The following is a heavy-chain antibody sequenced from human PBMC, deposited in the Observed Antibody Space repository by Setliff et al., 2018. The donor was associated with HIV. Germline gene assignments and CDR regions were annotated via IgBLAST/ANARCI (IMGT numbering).Heavy chain of an antibody. D-gene: IGHD2-2*03. V-gene: IGHV4-39*07. CDR2: IYYSGTT. CDR1: GGSISSTNYY. Sequence: SETLSLTCTVSGGSISSTNYYWGWIRQTPGKGLEWIGSIYYSGTTYYNPSLKSRVTMSVDTSTSRLSLKVLSVTAADTAMSRDDSKDTVHLEMNSLKTEDTAVYYCTTIGYCRGTTCRSAFDIWGQGTMVTVSS. J-gene: IGHJ3*02. CDR3: DSKDTVHLEMNSLKTEDTAVYYCTTIGYCRGTTCRSAFDI.